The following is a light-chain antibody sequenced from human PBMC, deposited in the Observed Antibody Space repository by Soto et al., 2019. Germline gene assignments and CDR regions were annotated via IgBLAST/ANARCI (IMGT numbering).Light chain of an antibody. V-gene: IGKV3-15*01. J-gene: IGKJ1*01. Sequence: EIVMTQSPATLSVSPGERATLSCRASQSVSGNLAWYQQKPGQAPRLLIYGASTRATGIPARFSGSGSGTEFTLTISSLQSEEFAVYYCQQYNNGPSFGQGTKVEIK. CDR1: QSVSGN. CDR3: QQYNNGPS. CDR2: GAS.